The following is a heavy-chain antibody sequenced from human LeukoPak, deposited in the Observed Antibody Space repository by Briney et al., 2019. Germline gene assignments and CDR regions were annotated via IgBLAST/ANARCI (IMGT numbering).Heavy chain of an antibody. D-gene: IGHD2-2*01. J-gene: IGHJ5*02. CDR1: GFTFSDYW. CDR2: IKQDGSEK. V-gene: IGHV3-7*01. CDR3: ARSCSSSSCAGWFDP. Sequence: GGSLRLSCAASGFTFSDYWMSWVRQAPVKGLEWVANIKQDGSEKYYVDSVKGRFTISRDNAKNSLYLQMNSLRAEDTAVYYCARSCSSSSCAGWFDPWGQGTLVSVSS.